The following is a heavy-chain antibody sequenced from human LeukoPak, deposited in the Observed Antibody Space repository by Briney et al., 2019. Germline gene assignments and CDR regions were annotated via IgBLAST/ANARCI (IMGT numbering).Heavy chain of an antibody. D-gene: IGHD2-2*01. CDR2: IYYSGST. CDR1: GGSISSRSYY. J-gene: IGHJ5*02. Sequence: SETLSLTCTVSGGSISSRSYYWGWIRRPPGKGLEWIGIIYYSGSTYYNPSLKSRLTISVDTSKDQFSLKLSSVTATDTAVYYCARRGYCSSTSCYEYWFDPWGQGTLVTVSS. V-gene: IGHV4-39*01. CDR3: ARRGYCSSTSCYEYWFDP.